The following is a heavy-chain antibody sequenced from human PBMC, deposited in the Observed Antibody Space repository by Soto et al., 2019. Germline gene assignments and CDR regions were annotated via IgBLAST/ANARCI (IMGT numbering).Heavy chain of an antibody. CDR3: ARAGGDHGDGGGYEACVPPDYYYGVDL. D-gene: IGHD4-17*01. J-gene: IGHJ6*02. CDR2: LFHTGRA. V-gene: IGHV4-4*02. CDR1: GGSLSSSNW. Sequence: SETLSLTCAVSGGSLSSSNWWSWVRQPPGKGLEWIGELFHTGRANYNPSLRSRVAISVDKSKNQFSLRLSSVTATDTAVYYCARAGGDHGDGGGYEACVPPDYYYGVDLWGQGTMVTVSS.